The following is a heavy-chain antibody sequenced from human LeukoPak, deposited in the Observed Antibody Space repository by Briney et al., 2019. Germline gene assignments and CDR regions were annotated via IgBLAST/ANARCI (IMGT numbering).Heavy chain of an antibody. Sequence: GSLRLSCAASGFTFSSYSINWVRQAPGKGLEWVSFISSGSTTIFYADSVKGRFTISRDNAKNSLHLQLNSLRAEDTAVYYCAREYVWGSSRYLDYWGQGTRVTVSS. D-gene: IGHD3-16*02. V-gene: IGHV3-48*04. J-gene: IGHJ4*02. CDR1: GFTFSSYS. CDR2: ISSGSTTI. CDR3: AREYVWGSSRYLDY.